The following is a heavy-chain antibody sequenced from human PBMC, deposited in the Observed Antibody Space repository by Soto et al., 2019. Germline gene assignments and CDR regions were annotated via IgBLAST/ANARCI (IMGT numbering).Heavy chain of an antibody. Sequence: QVQLVESGGGVIQPGTSLSLSCGSSGFTFRSFGMYWVRQAPGKGLEWVAVVSYDGNHKYYADSVKGRFTVSRDNAKNXLYLQMNSRRGEETAVYYCAKDVGQQLVLNYGMDVWGQGTTVTVSS. CDR3: AKDVGQQLVLNYGMDV. CDR2: VSYDGNHK. CDR1: GFTFRSFG. D-gene: IGHD6-13*01. V-gene: IGHV3-30*18. J-gene: IGHJ6*02.